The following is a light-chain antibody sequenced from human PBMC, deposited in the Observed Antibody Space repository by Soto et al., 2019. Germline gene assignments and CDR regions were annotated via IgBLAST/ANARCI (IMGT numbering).Light chain of an antibody. Sequence: DIQMNQSPSTLSASVGDRVTITCRASQSVSNWLAWYQQKSGKAPKLLIYDASSLQSGVPSRFSGSGSGTEFALTISSLQPDDFATYYCQQYYSYWTFGQGTKVDIK. J-gene: IGKJ1*01. CDR1: QSVSNW. CDR3: QQYYSYWT. V-gene: IGKV1-5*01. CDR2: DAS.